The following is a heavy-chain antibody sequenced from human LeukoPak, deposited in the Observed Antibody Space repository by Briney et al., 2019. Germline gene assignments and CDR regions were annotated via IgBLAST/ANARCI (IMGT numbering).Heavy chain of an antibody. V-gene: IGHV4-4*07. CDR3: ARELDAMATYSAFDI. CDR1: GGSISSYY. J-gene: IGHJ3*02. Sequence: SETLSLTCTVSGGSISSYYWSWIRQPAGRGLEWIGRIYTGGSTNYNPSLKSRVTMSVDTSKNQFSLKLSSVTAADTAVYYCARELDAMATYSAFDIWGQGTMVTVSS. D-gene: IGHD5-12*01. CDR2: IYTGGST.